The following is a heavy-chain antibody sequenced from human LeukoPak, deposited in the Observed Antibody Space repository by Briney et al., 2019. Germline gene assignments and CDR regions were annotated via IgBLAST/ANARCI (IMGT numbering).Heavy chain of an antibody. V-gene: IGHV4-34*01. CDR1: GGSFSGYY. J-gene: IGHJ6*02. CDR2: INHSGST. Sequence: SETLSLTCAVYGGSFSGYYWSWIRQPPGKGLEWIGEINHSGSTNYNPSLKSRVTISVDTSKNQFSLKLSSVTAADTAVYYCARGEAIFGVVTYYYYYYGMDVWGQGTTVTVSS. D-gene: IGHD3-3*01. CDR3: ARGEAIFGVVTYYYYYYGMDV.